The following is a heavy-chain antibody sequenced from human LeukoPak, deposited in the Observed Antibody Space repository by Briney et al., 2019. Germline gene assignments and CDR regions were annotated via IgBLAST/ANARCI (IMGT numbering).Heavy chain of an antibody. J-gene: IGHJ4*02. CDR3: AAPQITMVRGVLRESGY. Sequence: GGSLRLSCAASGFTFSSYGMHWVRQAPGKGLEWVAVISYDGSNKYYADSVKGRFTISRDNSKNTLYLQMNSLRAEDTAVYYCAAPQITMVRGVLRESGYWGQGTLVTVSS. CDR1: GFTFSSYG. V-gene: IGHV3-30*03. D-gene: IGHD3-10*01. CDR2: ISYDGSNK.